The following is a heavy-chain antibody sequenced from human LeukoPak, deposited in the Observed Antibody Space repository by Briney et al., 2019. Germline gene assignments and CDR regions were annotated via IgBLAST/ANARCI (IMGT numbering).Heavy chain of an antibody. J-gene: IGHJ4*02. V-gene: IGHV3-33*08. Sequence: GRSLRLSCAASGFTFSSYGMHWVRQAPGKGLEWVAVIWYDGSNKYYADSVKGRFTISRDNSKNTLYLQMNSLRAEDTAVYYCARDPNRSHYDILTGYYIKPYYFDYWGQGTLVTVSS. CDR1: GFTFSSYG. D-gene: IGHD3-9*01. CDR3: ARDPNRSHYDILTGYYIKPYYFDY. CDR2: IWYDGSNK.